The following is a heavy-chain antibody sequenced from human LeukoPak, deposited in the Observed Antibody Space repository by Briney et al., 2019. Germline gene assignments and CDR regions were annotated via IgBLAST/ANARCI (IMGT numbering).Heavy chain of an antibody. D-gene: IGHD6-19*01. CDR2: IRSKANSYAT. J-gene: IGHJ5*02. CDR1: GFTFSGSA. CDR3: TRHFFSSGWA. V-gene: IGHV3-73*01. Sequence: QPGRSLRLSCAASGFTFSGSAMHWVRQASGKGLEWVGRIRSKANSYATAYAASVKGRSTISRDDSKNTAYLQMNSLKTEDTAVYYCTRHFFSSGWAWGQGTLVTVSP.